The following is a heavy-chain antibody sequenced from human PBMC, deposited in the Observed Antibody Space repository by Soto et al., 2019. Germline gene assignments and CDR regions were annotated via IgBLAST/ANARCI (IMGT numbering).Heavy chain of an antibody. Sequence: GGSLRLSCAASGFTVSSNYMSWVRQAPGKGLEWVSVIYSGGSTYYADSVKGRFTISRDNSQNSLFLLMNSLRAEDTAVYYCARDKDWAFDYWGQGTLVTVSS. V-gene: IGHV3-66*01. CDR2: IYSGGST. D-gene: IGHD3-9*01. J-gene: IGHJ4*02. CDR1: GFTVSSNY. CDR3: ARDKDWAFDY.